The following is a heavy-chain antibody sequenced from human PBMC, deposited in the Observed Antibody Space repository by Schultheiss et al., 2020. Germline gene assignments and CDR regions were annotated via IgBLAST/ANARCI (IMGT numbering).Heavy chain of an antibody. CDR3: ARATLVVPAATWFDP. V-gene: IGHV6-1*01. J-gene: IGHJ5*02. CDR2: TYYRSKWYN. CDR1: GDSVSSNSAA. D-gene: IGHD2-2*01. Sequence: SQTLSLTCAISGDSVSSNSAAWSWIRQSPSRGLEWLGKTYYRSKWYNDYAVSVKSRITINPDTSKNQFSLQLNSVTPEDTAVYYCARATLVVPAATWFDPWGQGTLVTVSS.